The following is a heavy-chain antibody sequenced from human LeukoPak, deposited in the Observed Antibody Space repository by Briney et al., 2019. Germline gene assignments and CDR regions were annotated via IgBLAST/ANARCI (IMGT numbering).Heavy chain of an antibody. CDR1: GGSISGYY. J-gene: IGHJ4*02. CDR2: INHSGST. CDR3: ARVKWSVVSFDY. D-gene: IGHD2-15*01. V-gene: IGHV4-34*01. Sequence: SETLSLTCTVSGGSISGYYWSWIRQPPGKGLEWIGEINHSGSTNYNPSLKSRVTISVDTSKNQFSLKLSSVTAADTAVYYCARVKWSVVSFDYWGQGTLVTVSS.